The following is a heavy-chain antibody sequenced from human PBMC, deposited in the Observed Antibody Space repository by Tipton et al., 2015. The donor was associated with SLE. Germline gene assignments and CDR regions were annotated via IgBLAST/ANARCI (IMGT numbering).Heavy chain of an antibody. J-gene: IGHJ6*03. CDR3: ARGVSGYFHYCYMDV. D-gene: IGHD3-16*01. CDR1: GGSLSGYS. V-gene: IGHV4-34*01. Sequence: GLVKPSETLSLTCAVYGGSLSGYSWSWIRQSPGKGLEWIGEINHGGSTNYNPSLKSRVAISLDTPKNQFSLRLTSVTAADTAVYYCARGVSGYFHYCYMDVWGRGTTVTISS. CDR2: INHGGST.